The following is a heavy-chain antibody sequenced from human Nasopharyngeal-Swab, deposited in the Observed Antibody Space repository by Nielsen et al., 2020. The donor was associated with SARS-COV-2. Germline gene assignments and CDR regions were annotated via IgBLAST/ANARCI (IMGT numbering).Heavy chain of an antibody. CDR3: ARGRLSNYYGMDV. Sequence: WVRQAPGQGLEWMGWMNPNSGNTGYAQKFQGRVTMTRNTFISTAYMELSSLRSEDTAVYYCARGRLSNYYGMDVWGQGTTVTVSS. CDR2: MNPNSGNT. J-gene: IGHJ6*02. V-gene: IGHV1-8*01. D-gene: IGHD3-16*02.